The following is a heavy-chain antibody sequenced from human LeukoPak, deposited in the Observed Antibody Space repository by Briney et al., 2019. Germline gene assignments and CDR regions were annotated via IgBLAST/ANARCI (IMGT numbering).Heavy chain of an antibody. D-gene: IGHD4/OR15-4a*01. CDR3: ARIGPHGAFES. Sequence: GGSLRLSCAASGFTFSTYDMHWVRQAAAKGLEWVSGIDTDGHTYYPGSVKGRFTISRENAKKSLYLQMNSLRAGDTAVYYCARIGPHGAFESWGQGTLVTVSS. CDR2: IDTDGHT. CDR1: GFTFSTYD. V-gene: IGHV3-13*01. J-gene: IGHJ4*02.